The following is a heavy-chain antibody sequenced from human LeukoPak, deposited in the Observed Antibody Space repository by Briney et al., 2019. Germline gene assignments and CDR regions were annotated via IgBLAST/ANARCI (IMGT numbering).Heavy chain of an antibody. CDR2: ISYDGGNK. J-gene: IGHJ4*02. Sequence: GGSLRLSCAASGFTFSSYAMSWVRQAPGKGLEWVAVISYDGGNKYYADSVKGRFTISRDNSKNTLYLQMNSLRAEDTAVYYCAKDREQWLGGGFFDYWGQGTLVTVSS. V-gene: IGHV3-30*18. CDR3: AKDREQWLGGGFFDY. D-gene: IGHD6-19*01. CDR1: GFTFSSYA.